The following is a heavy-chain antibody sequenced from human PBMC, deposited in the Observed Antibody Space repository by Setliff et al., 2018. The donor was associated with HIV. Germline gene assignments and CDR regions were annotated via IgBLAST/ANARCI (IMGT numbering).Heavy chain of an antibody. CDR3: ARGNYYNLWADPFDF. Sequence: TLSLTCSVSGTSLSSSDFYWGWIRQPPGKGLEWIGNIYYSETTYYNSSLKSRVTISVDTSKNQFSLKLSSVTAADTAVYYCARGNYYNLWADPFDFWGQGTLVTVSS. CDR2: IYYSETT. J-gene: IGHJ5*01. CDR1: GTSLSSSDFY. V-gene: IGHV4-39*07. D-gene: IGHD3-3*01.